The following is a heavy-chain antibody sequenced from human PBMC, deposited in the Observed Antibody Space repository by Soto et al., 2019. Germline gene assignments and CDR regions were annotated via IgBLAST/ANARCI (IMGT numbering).Heavy chain of an antibody. V-gene: IGHV3-30-3*01. CDR2: ISYDGSNT. Sequence: QPGGSLRLSCAASGFTFSSYAMHWVRQTPGKGLEWVALISYDGSNTYYADSVEGRFTISRDYSENTLYLQMNSLRAEDTAVYYCARTLGIKYGMDVWGQGTTVTVSS. J-gene: IGHJ6*02. D-gene: IGHD3-10*01. CDR3: ARTLGIKYGMDV. CDR1: GFTFSSYA.